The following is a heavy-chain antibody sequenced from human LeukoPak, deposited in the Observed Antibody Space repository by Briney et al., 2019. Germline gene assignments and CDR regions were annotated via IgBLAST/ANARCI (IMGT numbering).Heavy chain of an antibody. V-gene: IGHV1-24*01. D-gene: IGHD2-15*01. CDR1: GSSLTESS. CDR2: FDPEDVET. Sequence: ASVKVSCKISGSSLTESSIHWVRQPPGKGLEWMGGFDPEDVETIYAEKSQGRVTLTDDRSTDTAYMELTRLTREDTAMYYCATRNCSGGSCLPEFYYYYLDVWGTGTTVTVSS. J-gene: IGHJ6*03. CDR3: ATRNCSGGSCLPEFYYYYLDV.